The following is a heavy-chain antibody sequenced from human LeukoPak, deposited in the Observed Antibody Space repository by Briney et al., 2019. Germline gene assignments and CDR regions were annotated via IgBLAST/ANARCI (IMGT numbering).Heavy chain of an antibody. CDR1: GGSISSDNFY. J-gene: IGHJ5*02. CDR2: IYYSGST. V-gene: IGHV4-39*01. CDR3: ARHKEVTMVRGVIIGSNWFDP. D-gene: IGHD3-10*01. Sequence: SETLSLTCTVSGGSISSDNFYWGWIRQPPGKGLEWIGSIYYSGSTYYNPSLKSRVTISVDTSKNQFSLKLSSVTAADTAVYYCARHKEVTMVRGVIIGSNWFDPWGQGTLVTVSS.